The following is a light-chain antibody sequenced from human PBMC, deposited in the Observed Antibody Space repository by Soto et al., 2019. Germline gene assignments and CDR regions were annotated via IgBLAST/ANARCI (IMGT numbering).Light chain of an antibody. J-gene: IGKJ3*01. CDR3: QQYGSSAT. Sequence: EIVLPQSPGPLSLSPGERAPLSCRASPSLNSGYLAWYQQRPGQALRLLIYGASTRATGVPDRFSGSGSGTDFPLTISRLEPEDFAVYYCQQYGSSATFGPGTKVD. CDR2: GAS. V-gene: IGKV3-20*01. CDR1: PSLNSGY.